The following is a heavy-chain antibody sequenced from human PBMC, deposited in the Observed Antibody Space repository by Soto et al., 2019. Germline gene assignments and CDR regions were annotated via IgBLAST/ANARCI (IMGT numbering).Heavy chain of an antibody. J-gene: IGHJ6*02. V-gene: IGHV3-7*03. D-gene: IGHD3-10*01. CDR3: ARDYSSGSSITYYYYYYGMDV. CDR1: GFTFSSYW. Sequence: GGSLRLSCAASGFTFSSYWMSWVRQAPGKGLEWVANIKQDGSEKYYVDSVKGRFTISRDNAKNSLYLQMNSLRAEDTAVYSCARDYSSGSSITYYYYYYGMDVWGQGTTVTVSS. CDR2: IKQDGSEK.